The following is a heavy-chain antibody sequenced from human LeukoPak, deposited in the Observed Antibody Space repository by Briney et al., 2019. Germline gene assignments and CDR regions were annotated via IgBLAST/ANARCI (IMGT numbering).Heavy chain of an antibody. D-gene: IGHD6-19*01. CDR1: GYTFTGYY. CDR2: INPNSGGT. V-gene: IGHV1-2*02. Sequence: ASVKVSCKASGYTFTGYYMHWVRQAPGQGLEWMGWINPNSGGTNYAQKFQGRVTMTRDTSISTAYMELSRLRSDDTAVYYCARDLSTESGWLHGGAFDIWGQGTMVTVSS. J-gene: IGHJ3*02. CDR3: ARDLSTESGWLHGGAFDI.